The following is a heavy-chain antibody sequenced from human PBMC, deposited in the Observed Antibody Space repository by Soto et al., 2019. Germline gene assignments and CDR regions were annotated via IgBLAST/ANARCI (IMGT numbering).Heavy chain of an antibody. J-gene: IGHJ4*03. CDR1: GFSFSEYY. V-gene: IGHV3-11*01. CDR2: ISNISRTI. Sequence: QVQLLESGGGLVRPGGSLRLSCAASGFSFSEYYMTWIRQAPGKGLEWLSYISNISRTIYYAESLKGRFTISRDNAANLLYLQMKSLGAEDTAVYYCVRRDFGDYADSFHPWGRGTLVTVSS. CDR3: VRRDFGDYADSFHP. D-gene: IGHD4-17*01.